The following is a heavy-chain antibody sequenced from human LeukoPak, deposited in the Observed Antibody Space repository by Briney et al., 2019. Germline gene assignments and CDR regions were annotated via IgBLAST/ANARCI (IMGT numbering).Heavy chain of an antibody. J-gene: IGHJ5*02. Sequence: SQTLSLTCAISGDSVSSNSAAWNWIRQSPSRGLEWLGRTYYRSKWYNDYAVSVKSRITINPDTSENQFSLQLNSVTPEDTAVYYRAREDLATIRLSWFDPWGQGTLVTVSS. D-gene: IGHD5-12*01. CDR3: AREDLATIRLSWFDP. V-gene: IGHV6-1*01. CDR2: TYYRSKWYN. CDR1: GDSVSSNSAA.